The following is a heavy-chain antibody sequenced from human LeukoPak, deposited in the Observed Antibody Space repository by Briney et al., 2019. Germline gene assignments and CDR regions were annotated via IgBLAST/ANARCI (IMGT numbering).Heavy chain of an antibody. Sequence: GESLKISCKASGYKFTGYWIGWVRQKSGKGLEWMGIMFPDDSDTRYSPSFQGQVTISADKSISTAYLQWSSLKASDTAMYYCARRPRGDYADVGILWGQGTLVTVSS. CDR1: GYKFTGYW. CDR2: MFPDDSDT. V-gene: IGHV5-51*01. D-gene: IGHD4-17*01. J-gene: IGHJ4*02. CDR3: ARRPRGDYADVGIL.